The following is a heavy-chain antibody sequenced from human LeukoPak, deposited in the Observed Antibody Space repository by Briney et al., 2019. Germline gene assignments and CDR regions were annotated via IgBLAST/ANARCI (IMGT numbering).Heavy chain of an antibody. Sequence: GGSLRLSCAASGFTFSSYGMHWVRQAPGKGLEWVAVISYDGSNKYYADSVKGRFTISRDNSKNTLYLQMNSLRAEDTAVYYCARGDPAGYWGQGTLVTVSS. V-gene: IGHV3-30*03. CDR2: ISYDGSNK. CDR3: ARGDPAGY. J-gene: IGHJ4*02. CDR1: GFTFSSYG. D-gene: IGHD2-21*02.